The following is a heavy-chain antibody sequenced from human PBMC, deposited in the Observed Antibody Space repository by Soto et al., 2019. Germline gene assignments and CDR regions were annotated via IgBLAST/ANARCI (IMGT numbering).Heavy chain of an antibody. J-gene: IGHJ6*02. CDR3: ARDPSIVLVPAATYYYYYYGMDV. V-gene: IGHV3-7*01. Sequence: GGSLTLSCAASGFTFSSYWMSWVRQAPGEGLEWVANIKQDGSDKYDVDSVKSLFTIFRDNSKISLFLQMNSLRAEDTAVYYCARDPSIVLVPAATYYYYYYGMDVWGQGT. CDR1: GFTFSSYW. CDR2: IKQDGSDK. D-gene: IGHD2-2*01.